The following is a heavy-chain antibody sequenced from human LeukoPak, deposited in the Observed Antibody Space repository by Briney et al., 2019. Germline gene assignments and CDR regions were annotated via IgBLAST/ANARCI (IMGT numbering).Heavy chain of an antibody. V-gene: IGHV3-48*03. CDR1: GFTFSSYE. Sequence: SGGSLRLSCAASGFTFSSYEMSWVRQAPGKGLEWVSYIISSATTIYYADSVEGRFTISRDNAKSSLFLQMNSLRAEDTAVYYCARSLGTTVTTAPGYWGQGTLVTVSS. D-gene: IGHD4-17*01. J-gene: IGHJ4*02. CDR2: IISSATTI. CDR3: ARSLGTTVTTAPGY.